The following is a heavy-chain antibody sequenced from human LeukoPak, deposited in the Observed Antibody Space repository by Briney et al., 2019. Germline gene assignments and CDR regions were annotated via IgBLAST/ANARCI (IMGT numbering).Heavy chain of an antibody. CDR1: GFTFSSHW. CDR2: INSDGSST. D-gene: IGHD6-13*01. Sequence: GGSLRLSCAASGFTFSSHWMHWVRQAPGKGLVWVSRINSDGSSTSYADSVKGRFTISRDNAKNTLYLQMNSLRAEDTAVYYCARDPRPRWSDYYYYGMDVWGQGTTVTVSS. V-gene: IGHV3-74*01. CDR3: ARDPRPRWSDYYYYGMDV. J-gene: IGHJ6*02.